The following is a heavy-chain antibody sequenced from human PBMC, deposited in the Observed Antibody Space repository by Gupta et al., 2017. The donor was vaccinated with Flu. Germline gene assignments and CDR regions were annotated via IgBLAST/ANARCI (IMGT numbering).Heavy chain of an antibody. CDR2: IIPIFGTA. V-gene: IGHV1-69*01. CDR3: ARDEKYNWNYGLFDY. J-gene: IGHJ4*02. CDR1: GGTFSSYA. D-gene: IGHD1-7*01. Sequence: GSSVKVSCKASGGTFSSYAISWVRQAPGQGLEWMGGIIPIFGTANYAQKFQGRVTITADESTSTAYMELSSLRSEDTAVYYCARDEKYNWNYGLFDYWGQGTLVTVSS.